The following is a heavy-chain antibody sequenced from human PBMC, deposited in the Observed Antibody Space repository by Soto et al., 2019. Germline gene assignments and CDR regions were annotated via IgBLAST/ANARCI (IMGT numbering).Heavy chain of an antibody. CDR3: ARVPYYDFWSGYYSTDYYYYGMDV. V-gene: IGHV1-18*04. CDR2: ISAYNGNT. CDR1: GYTFTSYG. D-gene: IGHD3-3*01. Sequence: ASMKVPCKASGYTFTSYGISWVRQAPGQGLEWMGWISAYNGNTNYAQKLQGRVTMTTDTSTSTAYMELRSLRSDDTAVYYCARVPYYDFWSGYYSTDYYYYGMDVWGQGTTVTVSS. J-gene: IGHJ6*02.